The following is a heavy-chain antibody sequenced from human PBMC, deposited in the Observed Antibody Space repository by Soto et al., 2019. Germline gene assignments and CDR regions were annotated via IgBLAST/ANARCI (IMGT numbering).Heavy chain of an antibody. V-gene: IGHV4-39*01. CDR1: GGSISSSSYY. D-gene: IGHD2-2*01. CDR3: ARQRIVVVPAAMVNWFDP. CDR2: IYYSGST. J-gene: IGHJ5*02. Sequence: SETLSLTCTVSGGSISSSSYYWGWIRQPPGKGLEWIGSIYYSGSTYYNPSLKSRVTISVDTSKNQFSLKLSSVTAADTAVYYCARQRIVVVPAAMVNWFDPWGQGTLVTVS.